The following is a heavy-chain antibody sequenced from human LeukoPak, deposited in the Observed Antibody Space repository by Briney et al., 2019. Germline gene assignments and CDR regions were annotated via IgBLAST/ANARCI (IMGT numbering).Heavy chain of an antibody. D-gene: IGHD4-17*01. CDR3: ARDRDYGACLDY. Sequence: ASVTVSFTASGYTFTSYYMHWVRQAPGQGLEWMGIINPSGGSTSYAQKFQGRVTMTRDTSTSTVYMELSSLRSEDTAVYYCARDRDYGACLDYWGQGTLVTVSS. V-gene: IGHV1-46*01. CDR1: GYTFTSYY. CDR2: INPSGGST. J-gene: IGHJ4*02.